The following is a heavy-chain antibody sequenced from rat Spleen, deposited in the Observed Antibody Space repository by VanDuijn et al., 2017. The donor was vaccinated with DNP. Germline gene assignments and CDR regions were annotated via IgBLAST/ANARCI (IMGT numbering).Heavy chain of an antibody. CDR1: GFIFSNYW. CDR2: ISNTGDHT. J-gene: IGHJ2*01. Sequence: EVQLVESGGGLVQPGRSLKLSCAASGFIFSNYWMTWIRPAPGKGLEWVASISNTGDHTYYSDSVKGRFTISRDNAQNTLYLQMNSLRSEDTATYYCTRDPDYWGQGVMVTVSS. CDR3: TRDPDY. V-gene: IGHV5-31*01.